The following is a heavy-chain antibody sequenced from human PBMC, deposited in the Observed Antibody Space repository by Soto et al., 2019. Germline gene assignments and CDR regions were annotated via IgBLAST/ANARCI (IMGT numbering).Heavy chain of an antibody. J-gene: IGHJ6*02. Sequence: GGSLRLACAVSGFSFSSYGMQWVRQAPGKGLEWVAGIWFDGSNKYYADSGKGRFTISRDNSKNTLSPQKNSLRAEDTAVSYCARDSLGRQQLPYAMDVWGQGTQVTVSS. CDR1: GFSFSSYG. CDR3: ARDSLGRQQLPYAMDV. V-gene: IGHV3-33*01. CDR2: IWFDGSNK. D-gene: IGHD6-13*01.